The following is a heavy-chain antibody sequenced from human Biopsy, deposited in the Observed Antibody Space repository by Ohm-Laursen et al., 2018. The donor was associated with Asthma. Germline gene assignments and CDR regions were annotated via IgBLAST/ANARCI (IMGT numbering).Heavy chain of an antibody. V-gene: IGHV1-69*13. CDR3: ARKAGSCISRTCYSLDF. CDR2: INSVFGTT. Sequence: SVKVSCKSLGGTFNTYVIGWVRHAPGQGLEWVGGINSVFGTTTYPQKFQDRVTITADDSTSTVYMELSSLRSEDTAVYYCARKAGSCISRTCYSLDFWGQGTLVTVSS. D-gene: IGHD2-2*01. CDR1: GGTFNTYV. J-gene: IGHJ4*02.